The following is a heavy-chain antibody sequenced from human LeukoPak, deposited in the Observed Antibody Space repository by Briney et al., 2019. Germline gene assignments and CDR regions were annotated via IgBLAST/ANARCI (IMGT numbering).Heavy chain of an antibody. CDR3: ARDPTTVTTIFDS. J-gene: IGHJ4*02. Sequence: SETLSLTCSVSGVSISAYYWSWIRQPAGKGLEWIGRIYPGESTYASENTNYNPSLKSRVSMSGDTSKNQVSLKLRSVTAADTAVYYCARDPTTVTTIFDSWGQGTLVTVSS. CDR1: GVSISAYY. CDR2: IYPGESTYASENT. V-gene: IGHV4-4*07. D-gene: IGHD4-17*01.